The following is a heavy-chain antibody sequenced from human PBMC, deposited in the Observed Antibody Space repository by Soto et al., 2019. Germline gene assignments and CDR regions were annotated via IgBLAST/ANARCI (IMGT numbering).Heavy chain of an antibody. Sequence: QVQLVQSGAEVKKPGASVKVSCKASGYTFTSYGISWVRQAPGQGLEWMGWISAYNGNTNYAQKLQGRVTMTTDTSTSTAYMELRSLRCDDTAVYYCARIGGIAAAGTFHYYYGMDVWGQGTTVTVSS. V-gene: IGHV1-18*04. D-gene: IGHD6-13*01. J-gene: IGHJ6*02. CDR2: ISAYNGNT. CDR3: ARIGGIAAAGTFHYYYGMDV. CDR1: GYTFTSYG.